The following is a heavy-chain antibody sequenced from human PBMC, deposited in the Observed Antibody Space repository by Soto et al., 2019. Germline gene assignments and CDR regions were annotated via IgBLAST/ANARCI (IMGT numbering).Heavy chain of an antibody. J-gene: IGHJ4*02. D-gene: IGHD2-21*02. V-gene: IGHV4-59*01. CDR2: IYYSGST. Sequence: SETLSLTCTVSGGSISSYYWSWIRQPPGKGLEWIGYIYYSGSTNYNPSLKSRVTISVDTSKNQFSLKLSSVTAADTAVYYCARSPSIVVVTIDYWGQGTLVTVSS. CDR3: ARSPSIVVVTIDY. CDR1: GGSISSYY.